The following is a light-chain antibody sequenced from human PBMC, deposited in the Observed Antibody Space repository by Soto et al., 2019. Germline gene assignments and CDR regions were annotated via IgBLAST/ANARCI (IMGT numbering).Light chain of an antibody. CDR1: QSISSY. CDR3: QQSYSTPLT. CDR2: AAS. V-gene: IGKV1-39*01. J-gene: IGKJ4*01. Sequence: DIQMTQSPSSLSASVGDRVTITCRASQSISSYLNWYQQKPGKASKLLIYAASSLQSGVPSRCSGSGSGTDFTLTISSLQPEDFATYYCQQSYSTPLTFGGGTKVDIK.